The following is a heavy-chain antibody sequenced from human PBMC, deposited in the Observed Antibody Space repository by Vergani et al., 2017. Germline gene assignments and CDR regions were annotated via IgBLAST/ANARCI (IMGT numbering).Heavy chain of an antibody. CDR2: ISSSSSYI. V-gene: IGHV3-21*01. CDR3: ARDGGMATADY. D-gene: IGHD5-24*01. CDR1: GFTFSSYS. J-gene: IGHJ4*02. Sequence: EVQLVESGGGLVKPGGSLRLSCAASGFTFSSYSMNWVRQAPGKGLEWVSSISSSSSYIYYADSEKGRFTISRDNAKNSLYLQMNSLRAEDTAVYYCARDGGMATADYWGQGTLVTVSS.